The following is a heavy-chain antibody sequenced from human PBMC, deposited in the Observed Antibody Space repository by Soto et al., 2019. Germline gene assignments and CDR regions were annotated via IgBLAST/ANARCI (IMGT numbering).Heavy chain of an antibody. V-gene: IGHV3-21*01. J-gene: IGHJ6*02. CDR3: ARDRVLTAMVSGKYYYGMDV. CDR1: GFTFSRCD. CDR2: ISSSSYI. D-gene: IGHD5-18*01. Sequence: GGSLRLSCATSGFTFSRCDMNWVRQAPGKGLEWVSFISSSSYIYYADSVKGRFTISRDNAKNSLYLQMNSLRAEDTAVYYCARDRVLTAMVSGKYYYGMDVWGQGTTVTVSS.